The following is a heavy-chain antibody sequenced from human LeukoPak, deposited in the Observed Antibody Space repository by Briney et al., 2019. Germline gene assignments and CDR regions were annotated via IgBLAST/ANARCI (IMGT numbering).Heavy chain of an antibody. CDR2: INPNSGGT. J-gene: IGHJ5*02. CDR3: ARDFRYYDFWSEGWFDP. D-gene: IGHD3-3*01. V-gene: IGHV1-2*06. CDR1: GYTFTGYY. Sequence: ASVKVSCKASGYTFTGYYMHWVRQAPGQGLEWMGRINPNSGGTNYAQKFQGRVTMTRDTSIGTAYMELSRLRSDDTAVYYCARDFRYYDFWSEGWFDPWGQGTLVTVSS.